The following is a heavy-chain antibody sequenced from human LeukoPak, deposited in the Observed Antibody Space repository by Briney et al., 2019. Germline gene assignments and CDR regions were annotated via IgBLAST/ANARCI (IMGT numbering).Heavy chain of an antibody. V-gene: IGHV3-48*01. Sequence: GGSLRLSCAASGFTFSSYSMNWVCQAPGKGLEWVSYISSSSSTIYYADSVKGRFTISRGNAKNSLYLQMNSLRAEDTAVYYCARDPGSSGYYSQDYWGQGTLVTVSS. CDR3: ARDPGSSGYYSQDY. D-gene: IGHD3-22*01. CDR2: ISSSSSTI. J-gene: IGHJ4*02. CDR1: GFTFSSYS.